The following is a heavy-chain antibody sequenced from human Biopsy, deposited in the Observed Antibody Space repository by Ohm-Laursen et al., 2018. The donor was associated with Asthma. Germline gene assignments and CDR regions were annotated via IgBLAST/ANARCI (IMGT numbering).Heavy chain of an antibody. Sequence: SVKASCKSLGGTFNTYVIGWVRQARGQGIEWMGGINSVFGTTTYPQKFQDRVTITADDSPSTVYMELSSLRSEDTTVYYCARKAGSCISRTCYSLDFWGQGTLVTVSS. CDR1: GGTFNTYV. J-gene: IGHJ4*02. CDR3: ARKAGSCISRTCYSLDF. D-gene: IGHD2-2*01. CDR2: INSVFGTT. V-gene: IGHV1-69*13.